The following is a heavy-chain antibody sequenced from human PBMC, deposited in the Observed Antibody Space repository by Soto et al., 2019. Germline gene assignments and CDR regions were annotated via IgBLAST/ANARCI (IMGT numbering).Heavy chain of an antibody. V-gene: IGHV5-10-1*01. J-gene: IGHJ4*02. CDR2: IDPSNSYT. Sequence: GESLKISCKGSGYRFTSYWISWVRQMPGKGLEWMGRIDPSNSYTHYSPSFHGHVTISAVNSISTAYLQWSNLRASDTAIYYCAFLDTSLDFDFWGQGTLVTVSS. CDR3: AFLDTSLDFDF. D-gene: IGHD3-3*02. CDR1: GYRFTSYW.